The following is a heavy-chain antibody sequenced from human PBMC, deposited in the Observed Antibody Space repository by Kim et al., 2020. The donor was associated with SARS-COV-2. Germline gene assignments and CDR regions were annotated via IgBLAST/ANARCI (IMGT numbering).Heavy chain of an antibody. CDR3: ARQGRITMIVVVIGPGYFDY. CDR2: IYYSGST. J-gene: IGHJ4*02. V-gene: IGHV4-39*01. CDR1: GGSISSSSYY. Sequence: SETLSLTCTVSGGSISSSSYYWGWIRQPPGKGLEWIGSIYYSGSTYYNPSLKSRVTISVDTSKNQFSLKLSSVTAADTAVYYCARQGRITMIVVVIGPGYFDYWGQGTLVTVSS. D-gene: IGHD3-22*01.